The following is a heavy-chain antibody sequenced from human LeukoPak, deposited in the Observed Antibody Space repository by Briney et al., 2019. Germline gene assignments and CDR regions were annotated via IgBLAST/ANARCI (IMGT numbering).Heavy chain of an antibody. Sequence: ASVKVSCKASGYTFTSYGISWVRQAPGQGLEWMGIINPSTGSTSYAQKFQGRVTMTRDTSTSTVYMELSSLRSEDTAVYYCARVYYYGSGNYQFDYWGQGTLVTVSS. CDR1: GYTFTSYG. D-gene: IGHD3-10*01. J-gene: IGHJ4*02. CDR3: ARVYYYGSGNYQFDY. V-gene: IGHV1-46*01. CDR2: INPSTGST.